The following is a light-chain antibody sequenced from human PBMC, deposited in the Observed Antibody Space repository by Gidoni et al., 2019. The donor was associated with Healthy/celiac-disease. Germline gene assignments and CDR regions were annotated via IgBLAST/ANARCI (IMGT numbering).Light chain of an antibody. Sequence: SYELTHPPSVSVALGQTARITCGGNNIGSKNVHWYQQEPGQAPVLVSYRDSNRPSGIPERFSGSNSGNTATLTISRAQAGDEADYYCQVWDSSTGVFGGGTKLTVL. CDR1: NIGSKN. J-gene: IGLJ2*01. CDR2: RDS. V-gene: IGLV3-9*01. CDR3: QVWDSSTGV.